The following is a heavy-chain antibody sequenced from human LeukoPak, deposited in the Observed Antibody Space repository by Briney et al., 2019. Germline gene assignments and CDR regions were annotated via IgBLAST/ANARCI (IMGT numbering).Heavy chain of an antibody. CDR2: FDPEDGET. Sequence: ASVKVSCKVSGYTLTELSMHWVRQAPGKGLEWMGGFDPEDGETIYAQKFQGRVTMTEDTSTDTAYMELSSLRSEDTAVYYCATSHGGNSLWYFDLWGRGTLVTVSS. CDR1: GYTLTELS. J-gene: IGHJ2*01. CDR3: ATSHGGNSLWYFDL. D-gene: IGHD4-23*01. V-gene: IGHV1-24*01.